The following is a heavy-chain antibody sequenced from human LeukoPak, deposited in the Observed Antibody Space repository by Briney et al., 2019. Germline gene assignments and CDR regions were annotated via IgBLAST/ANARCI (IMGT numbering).Heavy chain of an antibody. CDR2: ISPYSDNT. V-gene: IGHV1-18*01. CDR1: GYNFISYP. CDR3: ARVATIWGSHRYFDY. Sequence: GASVKVSCKASGYNFISYPLIWVRQAPGQGLEWMGRISPYSDNTDFAQNLQGRVTMTTDTSSSTAYMELRGLTYDDTAVFFSARVATIWGSHRYFDYWGQGTLVNVSS. J-gene: IGHJ4*02. D-gene: IGHD3-16*02.